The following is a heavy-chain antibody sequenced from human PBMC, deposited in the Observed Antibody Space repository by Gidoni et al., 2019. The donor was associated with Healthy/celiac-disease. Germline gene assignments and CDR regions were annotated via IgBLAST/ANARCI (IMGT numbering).Heavy chain of an antibody. J-gene: IGHJ4*02. Sequence: QVQLVQSGAEVKKPGASVKVSCKASGYTFTSYAMHWVRQAPGQRLEWMGWINAGNGNTKYSQKFQGRVTITRDTSASTAYMELSSLRSEDTAVYYCARDHVSRYSMGPLKYWGQGTLVTVSS. CDR2: INAGNGNT. D-gene: IGHD3-16*02. CDR3: ARDHVSRYSMGPLKY. CDR1: GYTFTSYA. V-gene: IGHV1-3*01.